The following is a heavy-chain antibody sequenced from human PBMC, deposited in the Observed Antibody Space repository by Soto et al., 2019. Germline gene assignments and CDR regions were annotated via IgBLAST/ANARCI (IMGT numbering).Heavy chain of an antibody. D-gene: IGHD3-16*01. CDR3: ERDPSFGGIDY. J-gene: IGHJ4*02. CDR2: INWRSDI. CDR1: GFTFDDNA. Sequence: GGSLRLSCAVSGFTFDDNAMHWVRQAPEKGLEWVSGINWRSDIGYADSVKGRFTISRDNAENSLYLQMNSLRAEDTAVYYCERDPSFGGIDYWGQGTLVTVSS. V-gene: IGHV3-9*01.